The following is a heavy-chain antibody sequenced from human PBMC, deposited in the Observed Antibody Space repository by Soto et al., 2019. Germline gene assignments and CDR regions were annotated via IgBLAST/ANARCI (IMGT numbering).Heavy chain of an antibody. CDR2: ISFDGNNQ. Sequence: QVQLVESGGGVVQPGMSLRLSCAVSGFTFRNFAMHWVRQAPGTGMEWVAVISFDGNNQFYAESVKGRFFISRDDSQDPLYLEMNSLRAEDTAVYYCARDEFSSSGRNSGFDSWGQGTLVTVSS. CDR3: ARDEFSSSGRNSGFDS. J-gene: IGHJ4*02. CDR1: GFTFRNFA. D-gene: IGHD3-22*01. V-gene: IGHV3-30-3*01.